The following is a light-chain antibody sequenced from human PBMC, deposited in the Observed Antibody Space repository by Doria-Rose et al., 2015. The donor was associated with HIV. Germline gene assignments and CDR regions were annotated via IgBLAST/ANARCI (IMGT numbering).Light chain of an antibody. CDR3: QQCSQWPPYT. Sequence: MTQSPATLSVSPGERATLSCRASQGIGSDLAWYQRKPGQAPRLLIYRASIRATGIPPRFTGGGSGTEFILTISSLQSEDFAVYFCQQCSQWPPYTFGQGTKLEVK. CDR2: RAS. J-gene: IGKJ2*01. V-gene: IGKV3-15*01. CDR1: QGIGSD.